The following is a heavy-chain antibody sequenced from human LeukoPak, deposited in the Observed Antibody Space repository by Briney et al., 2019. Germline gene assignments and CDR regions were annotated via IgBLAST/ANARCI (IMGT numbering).Heavy chain of an antibody. J-gene: IGHJ4*02. CDR3: ARRRYSGSYYIDY. Sequence: SETLSLTCAVSGGSISSGGYSWSWIRQPPGKGLEWIGYIYHSGSTYYNPCLKSRVTISVDTSKNQFSLKLSSVTAADTAVYYCARRRYSGSYYIDYWGQGTLVTVSS. CDR1: GGSISSGGYS. CDR2: IYHSGST. D-gene: IGHD1-26*01. V-gene: IGHV4-30-2*01.